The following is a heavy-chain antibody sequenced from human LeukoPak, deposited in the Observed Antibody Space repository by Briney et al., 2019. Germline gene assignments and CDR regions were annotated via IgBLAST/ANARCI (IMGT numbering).Heavy chain of an antibody. V-gene: IGHV4-34*01. CDR1: GGFFSGYY. CDR2: INHSGST. Sequence: SETLSLTCAVYGGFFSGYYWSWIRQPPGKGLEWIGEINHSGSTNYNPSPKSRVTISVDTSKNQFSLKLSSVPAADTAVYYCARGMLRCYGSGSYYGDDFDYWGQGTLVTVSS. CDR3: ARGMLRCYGSGSYYGDDFDY. D-gene: IGHD3-10*01. J-gene: IGHJ4*02.